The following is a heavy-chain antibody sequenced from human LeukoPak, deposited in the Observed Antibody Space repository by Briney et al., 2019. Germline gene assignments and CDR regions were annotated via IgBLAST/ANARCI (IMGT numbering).Heavy chain of an antibody. CDR2: IYYSGST. D-gene: IGHD3-3*01. CDR1: GGSISSYY. CDR3: ARHSYYDFWSGYSNPWFDP. J-gene: IGHJ5*02. V-gene: IGHV4-59*08. Sequence: SETLSLTCTVSGGSISSYYWSWIRQPPGMGLEWIGYIYYSGSTNYNPSLKSRVTISVDTSKNQFSLKLSSVTAADTAVYYCARHSYYDFWSGYSNPWFDPWGQGTLVTVSS.